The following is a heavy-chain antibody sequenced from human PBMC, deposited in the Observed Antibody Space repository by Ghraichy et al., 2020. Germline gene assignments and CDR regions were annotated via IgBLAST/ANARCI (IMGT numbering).Heavy chain of an antibody. CDR2: ISGTSNTI. D-gene: IGHD4/OR15-4a*01. J-gene: IGHJ4*02. Sequence: GGSLRLSCVVSGFTFSRYSMNWVRQAPGKGLEWVSYISGTSNTIYYADSVKGRFTISRDNAKNSLYLQMNSLRDEDTAVYYCATLPGGLWWLLWDWGQGTLVTVSS. CDR3: ATLPGGLWWLLWD. V-gene: IGHV3-48*02. CDR1: GFTFSRYS.